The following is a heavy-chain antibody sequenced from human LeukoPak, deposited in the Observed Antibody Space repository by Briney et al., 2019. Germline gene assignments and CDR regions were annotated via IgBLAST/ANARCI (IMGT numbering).Heavy chain of an antibody. CDR2: IKSTGDTT. J-gene: IGHJ4*02. Sequence: ASVKVSCKTSGYTFTSYHMHWVRQAPGQGLDWVAIIKSTGDTTVYAQKFQGRVTVTRDMSTSTVYMDLSSLSSEDTAVYYCVREDAHTYYFDFWGPGTLVAVSS. V-gene: IGHV1-46*01. CDR1: GYTFTSYH. D-gene: IGHD2-2*01. CDR3: VREDAHTYYFDF.